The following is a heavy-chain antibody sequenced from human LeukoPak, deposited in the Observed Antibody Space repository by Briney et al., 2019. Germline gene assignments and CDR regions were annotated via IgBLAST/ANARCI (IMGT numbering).Heavy chain of an antibody. D-gene: IGHD1-26*01. V-gene: IGHV3-53*01. CDR2: IYSGGST. CDR1: GFTVSSNY. J-gene: IGHJ4*02. Sequence: GGSLRLSCAASGFTVSSNYMSWVRQAPGKGLEWVSVIYSGGSTYYADSVKGRFTISRDNSKNTLYLRMNSLRAEDTAVYYCARVRGSYAVDCWGQGTLVTVSS. CDR3: ARVRGSYAVDC.